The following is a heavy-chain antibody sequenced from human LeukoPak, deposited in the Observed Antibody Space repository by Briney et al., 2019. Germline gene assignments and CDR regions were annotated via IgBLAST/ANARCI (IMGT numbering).Heavy chain of an antibody. CDR2: ISSSSCYI. J-gene: IGHJ3*02. D-gene: IGHD2-15*01. V-gene: IGHV3-21*01. Sequence: GGSLRLSCAASGFTFSSYSMNWVRQAPGKGLEWVSSISSSSCYIYYADSVKGRFTISRDNAKNSLYLQMNSLRAEDTAVYYCARDQGCSGGSCLPRVAFDIWGQGTMVTVSS. CDR1: GFTFSSYS. CDR3: ARDQGCSGGSCLPRVAFDI.